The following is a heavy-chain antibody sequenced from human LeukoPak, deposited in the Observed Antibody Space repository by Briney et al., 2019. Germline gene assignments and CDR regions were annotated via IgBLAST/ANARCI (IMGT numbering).Heavy chain of an antibody. J-gene: IGHJ6*03. Sequence: PGGSLRLSCAASGFTVNNYEMHWVRQAPGKGMEWISYINEGATTINYADSVKGRFTISRDSSENTVYLQMNSLRGEDTAVYYCAREGASYQYRVMDVWGKGTTVTVSS. CDR3: AREGASYQYRVMDV. CDR2: INEGATTI. D-gene: IGHD1-26*01. CDR1: GFTVNNYE. V-gene: IGHV3-48*03.